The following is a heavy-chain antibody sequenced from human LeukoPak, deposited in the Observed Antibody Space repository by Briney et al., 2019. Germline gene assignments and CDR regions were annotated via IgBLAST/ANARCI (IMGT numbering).Heavy chain of an antibody. J-gene: IGHJ4*02. Sequence: SETLSLTCTVSGGSISSYYWSWIRQPPGKGLEWIGYIYYSGSTNYNPSLTSRVTISVDTSKNHFSLKLSSVTAADTAVYYCARIYGSGSYFLWYFDYWGQGTLVTVSS. CDR3: ARIYGSGSYFLWYFDY. V-gene: IGHV4-59*01. D-gene: IGHD3-10*01. CDR2: IYYSGST. CDR1: GGSISSYY.